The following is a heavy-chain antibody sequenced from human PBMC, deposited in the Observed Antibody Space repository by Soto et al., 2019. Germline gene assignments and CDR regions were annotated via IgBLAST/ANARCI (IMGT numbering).Heavy chain of an antibody. D-gene: IGHD3-22*01. CDR3: ARAADYVDSSGYYHGYFKH. Sequence: SETLSLTCTVSGGSISSGGYYWSWIRQHPGKGLEWIGYIYYSGSTYYNPSLKSRVTISVDTSKNQFSLKLSSVTAADTAVYYCARAADYVDSSGYYHGYFKHWGQGTLVTVSS. CDR2: IYYSGST. CDR1: GGSISSGGYY. V-gene: IGHV4-31*03. J-gene: IGHJ1*01.